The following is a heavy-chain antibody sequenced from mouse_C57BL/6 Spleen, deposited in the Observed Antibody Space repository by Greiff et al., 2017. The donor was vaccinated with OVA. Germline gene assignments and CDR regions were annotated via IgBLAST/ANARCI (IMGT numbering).Heavy chain of an antibody. CDR3: AREGAYGNYLYYFDY. J-gene: IGHJ2*01. V-gene: IGHV1-82*01. D-gene: IGHD2-1*01. CDR2: IYPGDGDT. Sequence: QVQLKESGPELVKPGASVKISCKASGYAFSSSWMNWVKQRPGKGLEWIGRIYPGDGDTNYNGKFKGKATLTADKSSSTAYMQLSSLTSEDSAVYFCAREGAYGNYLYYFDYWGQGTTLTVSS. CDR1: GYAFSSSW.